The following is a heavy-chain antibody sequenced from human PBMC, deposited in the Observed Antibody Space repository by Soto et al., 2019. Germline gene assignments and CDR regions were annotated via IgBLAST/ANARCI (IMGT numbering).Heavy chain of an antibody. D-gene: IGHD1-26*01. CDR2: ISGSGDRT. V-gene: IGHV3-23*01. J-gene: IGHJ6*02. CDR3: ASGRGRYFYYGMAV. Sequence: EVQLLESGGGLVQPGGSLRLSCAASGFTFSSYAITWVRQAPGKGLEWVSVISGSGDRTYYADSVKARFTISRDNYKNTLYPQVNSLGAEDTAVYYCASGRGRYFYYGMAVWGQGTTVTVS. CDR1: GFTFSSYA.